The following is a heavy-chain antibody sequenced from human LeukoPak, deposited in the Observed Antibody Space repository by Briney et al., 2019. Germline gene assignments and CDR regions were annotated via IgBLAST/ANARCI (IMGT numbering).Heavy chain of an antibody. CDR2: IYTSGST. CDR3: ARRDSSYYNY. V-gene: IGHV4-4*09. J-gene: IGHJ4*02. CDR1: GGSISSYY. D-gene: IGHD1-26*01. Sequence: SETLSLTCTVSGGSISSYYWSWIRQPPGKGLEWIGYIYTSGSTNYNPSLKSRVTISVDTSKNQFTLKLSSVTAADTAVYYCARRDSSYYNYWGQGTLVTVSS.